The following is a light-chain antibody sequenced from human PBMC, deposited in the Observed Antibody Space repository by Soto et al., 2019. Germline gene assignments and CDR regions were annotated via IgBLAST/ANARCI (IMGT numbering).Light chain of an antibody. J-gene: IGKJ1*01. CDR2: HTS. CDR3: QQHGSSPWM. V-gene: IGKV3-20*01. Sequence: IVLTRSAGTLSLSPGERATLSCRSSQSVTRNYLEWYQQKXGKAPGXXXYHTSTRASGVPERFSGSGSGTDFTLTISRLEPEDFEVYYCQQHGSSPWMFGQGTKVDIK. CDR1: QSVTRNY.